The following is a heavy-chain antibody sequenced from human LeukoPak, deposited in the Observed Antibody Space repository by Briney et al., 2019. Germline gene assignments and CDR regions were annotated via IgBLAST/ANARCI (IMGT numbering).Heavy chain of an antibody. Sequence: SETLSLTCTVSGGSISSGDYYWSWIRQPPGKGLEWIGYIYYSGSTYYNPSLKSRVTISVDTSKNQFSLKLSSVTAADTAVYYCATTGYCSSTSCCDFAFDIWGQGTMVTVSS. CDR3: ATTGYCSSTSCCDFAFDI. CDR1: GGSISSGDYY. J-gene: IGHJ3*02. V-gene: IGHV4-30-4*08. D-gene: IGHD2-2*03. CDR2: IYYSGST.